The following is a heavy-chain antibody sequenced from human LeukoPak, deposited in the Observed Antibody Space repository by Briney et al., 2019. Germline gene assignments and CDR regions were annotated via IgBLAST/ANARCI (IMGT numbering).Heavy chain of an antibody. CDR3: ARCRHCSGGSCHRNYYYYGMDV. CDR2: ISYDGSNK. Sequence: GGSLRLSCVASGLAFSSYSMHWVRQAPGKGLEWVAVISYDGSNKHYADSVKGRFTISRDNSKNTLYLQMNSLRAEDTAVYYCARCRHCSGGSCHRNYYYYGMDVWGQGTTVTVSS. V-gene: IGHV3-30-3*01. D-gene: IGHD2-15*01. J-gene: IGHJ6*02. CDR1: GLAFSSYS.